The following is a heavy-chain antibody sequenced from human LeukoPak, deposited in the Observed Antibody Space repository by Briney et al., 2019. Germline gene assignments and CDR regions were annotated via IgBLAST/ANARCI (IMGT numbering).Heavy chain of an antibody. CDR1: GFTVSSNY. CDR2: LYSGGGT. V-gene: IGHV3-66*01. Sequence: PGGSLRLSCVVSGFTVSSNYMSWVRQAPGKGLEWVSVLYSGGGTYYADSLKGRLTISRDNSKNTLYLQMNSLRAEDTAVYYCARDGTCGGACKGAFDIWGQGTMVTVSS. J-gene: IGHJ3*02. CDR3: ARDGTCGGACKGAFDI. D-gene: IGHD2-21*02.